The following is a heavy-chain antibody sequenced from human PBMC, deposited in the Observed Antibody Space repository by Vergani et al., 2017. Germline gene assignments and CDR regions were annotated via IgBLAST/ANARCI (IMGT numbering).Heavy chain of an antibody. CDR3: ARDRYQLLYSYYYYGMDV. J-gene: IGHJ6*02. CDR2: IYTSGST. D-gene: IGHD2-2*02. V-gene: IGHV4-4*07. CDR1: GGSISSYY. Sequence: QVQLPESGPGLVKPSETLSLTCTVSGGSISSYYWSWIRQPAGKGLEWIGRIYTSGSTNYNPSLKSRVTMSVDTSKNQFSLKLSSVTAADTAVYYCARDRYQLLYSYYYYGMDVWGQGTTVTVSS.